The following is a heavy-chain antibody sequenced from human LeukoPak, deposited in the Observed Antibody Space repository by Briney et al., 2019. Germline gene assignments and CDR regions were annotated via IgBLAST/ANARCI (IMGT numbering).Heavy chain of an antibody. CDR3: ATVVVPAAIPRQRAFDI. Sequence: GASVKVSCKESGYTFTSYYMHWVREAHGQGGERMGIINPSGGSTSYAQKFQGRGTITRETSTRTVYMEMRRLRDEDTALYYCATVVVPAAIPRQRAFDIWGQGTMVTVSS. D-gene: IGHD2-2*01. J-gene: IGHJ3*02. CDR1: GYTFTSYY. V-gene: IGHV1-46*03. CDR2: INPSGGST.